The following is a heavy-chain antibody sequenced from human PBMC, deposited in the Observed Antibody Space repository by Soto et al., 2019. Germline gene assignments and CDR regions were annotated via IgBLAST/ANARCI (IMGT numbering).Heavy chain of an antibody. CDR1: EFTFSGRS. J-gene: IGHJ6*03. CDR2: IDKVGTDS. Sequence: EVQLVESGGGLVQPGGSLRLSCAASEFTFSGRSVHWVRQAPGKGLVWVSGIDKVGTDSTYADSVKGRFTSSRDNAKNTVYLQMHRLGVEDTAVYYCARGWFGPEVWGKGTTVTVSS. CDR3: ARGWFGPEV. D-gene: IGHD3-10*01. V-gene: IGHV3-74*01.